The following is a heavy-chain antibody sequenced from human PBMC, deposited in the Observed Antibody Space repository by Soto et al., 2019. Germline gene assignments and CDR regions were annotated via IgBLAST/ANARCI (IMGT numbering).Heavy chain of an antibody. CDR3: ARDLNYDYVWGSFYYYYGMDV. CDR1: GFTFSSYE. V-gene: IGHV3-48*03. D-gene: IGHD3-16*01. J-gene: IGHJ6*02. CDR2: ISSSGSTI. Sequence: PGGSLRLSCAASGFTFSSYEMNWVRQAPEKGLEWVSYISSSGSTIYYADSVKGRFTISRDNAKNSLYLQMNSLRAEDTAVYYCARDLNYDYVWGSFYYYYGMDVWGQGTTVTVSS.